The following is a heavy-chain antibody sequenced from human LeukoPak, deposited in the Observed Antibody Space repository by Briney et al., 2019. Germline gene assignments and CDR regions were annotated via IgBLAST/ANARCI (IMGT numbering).Heavy chain of an antibody. Sequence: PGGSLRLSCAAPGFTFSSYAMSWVRQAPGKGLEWISAISGSGGSTYYADSVKGRFTISRDNSKNTLYLQMNSLRAEDTALYYCARVGYQLPKGMFNYYYYYYMDVWGKGTTVTVSS. CDR1: GFTFSSYA. CDR2: ISGSGGST. J-gene: IGHJ6*03. D-gene: IGHD2-2*01. CDR3: ARVGYQLPKGMFNYYYYYYMDV. V-gene: IGHV3-23*01.